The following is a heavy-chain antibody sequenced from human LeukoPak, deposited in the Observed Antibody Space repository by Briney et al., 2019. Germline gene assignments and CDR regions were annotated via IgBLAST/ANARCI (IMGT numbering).Heavy chain of an antibody. D-gene: IGHD1-26*01. CDR2: IWNDGTNT. Sequence: GGSLRLSCAASGFIFSDYGMHWVRQAPGKGLEWVAVIWNDGTNTYYGDSVKGLFTISGDNSKNTVYLQMNSLRAEDTAVYYCARDNAGLVKHLDAFDLWGQGTMVTVAS. CDR1: GFIFSDYG. V-gene: IGHV3-33*01. CDR3: ARDNAGLVKHLDAFDL. J-gene: IGHJ3*01.